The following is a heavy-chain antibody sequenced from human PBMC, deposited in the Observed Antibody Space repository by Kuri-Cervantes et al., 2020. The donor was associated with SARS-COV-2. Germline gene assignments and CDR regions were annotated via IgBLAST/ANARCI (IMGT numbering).Heavy chain of an antibody. CDR2: INPDGSCT. CDR1: GFTFSGHW. D-gene: IGHD1-1*01. CDR3: VRDGDHWNFDY. J-gene: IGHJ4*02. Sequence: GESLKISCAASGFTFSGHWIHWVRQAPGKGLVWVSRINPDGSCTNNADSVKGRFTLSRDNAKNMLFLQMNSLRAEDTAVYYCVRDGDHWNFDYWGQRTLVTVSS. V-gene: IGHV3-74*01.